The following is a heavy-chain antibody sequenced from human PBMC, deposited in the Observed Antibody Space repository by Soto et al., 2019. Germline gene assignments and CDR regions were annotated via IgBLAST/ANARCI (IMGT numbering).Heavy chain of an antibody. Sequence: QVQLVQSGAEVKKPGSSVRVSCKASGGINWVRQAPGHGLEWMGGFMPLFGTADYAQRFQGRVTITADELTTTSYMELRILRSEDTAVYYCAKRAYCGGDCFAFDVWGQGTSVTVSS. CDR2: FMPLFGTA. CDR3: AKRAYCGGDCFAFDV. CDR1: GG. J-gene: IGHJ3*01. D-gene: IGHD2-21*02. V-gene: IGHV1-69*01.